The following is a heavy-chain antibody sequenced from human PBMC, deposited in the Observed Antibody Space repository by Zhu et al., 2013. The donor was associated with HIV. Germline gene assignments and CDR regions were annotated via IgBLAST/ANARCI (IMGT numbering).Heavy chain of an antibody. CDR3: ARRRGWNQDYFDY. Sequence: QVQLPGVGPRTGEAFRRPLSLTCTVSGGSISSYYWSWIRQPSLKSRVTISVDTSKNQFSLKLSSVTAADTAVYYCARRRGWNQDYFDYWGQGTLVTVSS. D-gene: IGHD1-1*01. V-gene: IGHV4-4*07. CDR1: GGSISSYY. J-gene: IGHJ4*02.